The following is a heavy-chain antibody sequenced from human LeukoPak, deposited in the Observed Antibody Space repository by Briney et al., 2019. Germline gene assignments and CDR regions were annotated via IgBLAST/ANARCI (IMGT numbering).Heavy chain of an antibody. CDR2: IKEDGSDK. CDR3: ARESGSFLDY. V-gene: IGHV3-7*01. Sequence: SGGSLRLSCAASGFMFSSSWMAWVRQAPGKGLEWVANIKEDGSDKNYVDSMKGRFTISRDNAKNSLYLQMNSLRAEDTAVYYCARESGSFLDYWGQGTLVTVSS. J-gene: IGHJ4*02. CDR1: GFMFSSSW. D-gene: IGHD1-26*01.